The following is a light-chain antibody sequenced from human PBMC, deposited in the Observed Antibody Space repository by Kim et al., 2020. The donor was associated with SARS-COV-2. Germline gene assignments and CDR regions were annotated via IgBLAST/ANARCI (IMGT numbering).Light chain of an antibody. V-gene: IGKV3-11*01. CDR2: DAS. CDR3: QQRLSWPIT. CDR1: QSVRSD. Sequence: EIVMTQSPATLSLSPGERATLSCRASQSVRSDLAWYQQRPGQAPRLLIYDASNRATGIPARFSGSGSGTDFTLTISSLEPEDFAVYYCQQRLSWPITFGQGTRLEIK. J-gene: IGKJ5*01.